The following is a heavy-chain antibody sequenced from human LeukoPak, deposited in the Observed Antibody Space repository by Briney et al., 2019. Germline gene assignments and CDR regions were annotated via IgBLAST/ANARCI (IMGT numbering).Heavy chain of an antibody. Sequence: GGSLRLSCAASGFTFSSYSMNWVRQAPGKGLEWVSSITSSGTYIYYADSVKGRFTISRDNSKNTLYLQMNSLRAEDTAVYYCAREDYYDSSGHYAFDIWGQGTMVTVSS. CDR1: GFTFSSYS. J-gene: IGHJ3*02. CDR3: AREDYYDSSGHYAFDI. D-gene: IGHD3-22*01. CDR2: ITSSGTYI. V-gene: IGHV3-21*04.